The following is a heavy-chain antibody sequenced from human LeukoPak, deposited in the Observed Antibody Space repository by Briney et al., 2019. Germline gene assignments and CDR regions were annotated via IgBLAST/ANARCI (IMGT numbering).Heavy chain of an antibody. CDR1: GYTFTSYY. CDR2: INPSGGST. J-gene: IGHJ6*04. D-gene: IGHD5-18*01. Sequence: ASVKVSCKASGYTFTSYYMHWVRQAPGQGLEWMGIINPSGGSTSYAQKFQGGVTMTRDTSTSTVYMELSSLRSEDTAVYYCARDADTAMVTLSNYCYGMDVWGKGTTVTVSS. CDR3: ARDADTAMVTLSNYCYGMDV. V-gene: IGHV1-46*01.